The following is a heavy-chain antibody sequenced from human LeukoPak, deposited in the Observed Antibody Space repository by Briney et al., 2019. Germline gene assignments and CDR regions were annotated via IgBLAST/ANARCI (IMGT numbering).Heavy chain of an antibody. D-gene: IGHD2/OR15-2a*01. Sequence: PGGSLRLSCAASGFTFSDYGMHWVRQAPGKGLEWVAVISYDGSHEYYTDSVKGRFTISRDNSKNTLYLQMNSLTAEDTAVYYCAKDKDLSFHYWGQGTLVTVSS. V-gene: IGHV3-30*18. CDR1: GFTFSDYG. J-gene: IGHJ4*02. CDR3: AKDKDLSFHY. CDR2: ISYDGSHE.